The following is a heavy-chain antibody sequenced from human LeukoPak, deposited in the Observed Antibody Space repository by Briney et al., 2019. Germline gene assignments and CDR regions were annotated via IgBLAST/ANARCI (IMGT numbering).Heavy chain of an antibody. Sequence: AGGSLRLSCAASGFTFSSHWMHWVRQAPVKGLMWVSRINSDGSTSHYADSVKGRFTTSRDNAKNTLYLQMNSLSADDTAVYFCARVMGATTNYYYGMDVWGRGTTVTVSS. D-gene: IGHD1-26*01. CDR3: ARVMGATTNYYYGMDV. V-gene: IGHV3-74*01. CDR2: INSDGSTS. J-gene: IGHJ6*02. CDR1: GFTFSSHW.